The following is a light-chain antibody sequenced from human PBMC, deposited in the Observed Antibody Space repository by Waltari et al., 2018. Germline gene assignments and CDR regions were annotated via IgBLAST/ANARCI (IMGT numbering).Light chain of an antibody. Sequence: DIQMTQSPSTLSASVGDRVTLTRRASQSISDWLAWYQQKPGKAPKLLIYKASSLESGVPSRFSGSGSGTEFTLTISSLQPDDFATYYCQPYNSYSIMFGQGTRLEIK. CDR1: QSISDW. V-gene: IGKV1-5*03. J-gene: IGKJ5*01. CDR2: KAS. CDR3: QPYNSYSIM.